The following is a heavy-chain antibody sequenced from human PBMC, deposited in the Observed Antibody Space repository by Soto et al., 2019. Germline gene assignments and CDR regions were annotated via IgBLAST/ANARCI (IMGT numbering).Heavy chain of an antibody. D-gene: IGHD2-2*01. J-gene: IGHJ6*02. CDR2: IYYSGST. CDR3: ARGIEVWYQCRYYYGMDV. CDR1: GGSVSSGSYY. V-gene: IGHV4-61*01. Sequence: QVQLQESGPGLVKPSETLSPTCTVSGGSVSSGSYYWSWILQPPRKGLEWIGYIYYSGSTNYNPTLKCRVTISVDTSRNQFSRKLSSVTAAATAVYYCARGIEVWYQCRYYYGMDVWGQGTTVTVSS.